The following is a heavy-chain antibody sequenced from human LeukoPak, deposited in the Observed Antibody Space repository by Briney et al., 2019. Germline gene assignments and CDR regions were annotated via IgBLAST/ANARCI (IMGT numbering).Heavy chain of an antibody. V-gene: IGHV5-10-1*01. J-gene: IGHJ4*02. CDR1: GYSFSNYW. CDR3: ATGASKVTTDFANY. CDR2: IDPRDSYT. Sequence: GESLTISCQASGYSFSNYWISWVRLMPGKGLEWMGRIDPRDSYTKYSPSFEGHVTISVDKSSTTAFLQWNSLKASDSAVYYCATGASKVTTDFANYWGQGTQVAVSS. D-gene: IGHD4-17*01.